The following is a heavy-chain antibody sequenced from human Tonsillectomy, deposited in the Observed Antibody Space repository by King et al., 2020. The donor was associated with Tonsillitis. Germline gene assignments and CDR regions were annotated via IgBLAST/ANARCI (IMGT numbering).Heavy chain of an antibody. CDR3: AKDLDNNDILTGQIL. Sequence: QLVQSGGGLVQPWGSLRLSCAASGFTFSSYAMNWVRQAPGKGLEWVSAISDSGDTTYYADSVRGRFTVSRDNSKNTLFLQMNSLRAKDTAVYYCAKDLDNNDILTGQILWGLGTLVTVSA. J-gene: IGHJ4*02. D-gene: IGHD3-9*01. V-gene: IGHV3-23*04. CDR1: GFTFSSYA. CDR2: ISDSGDTT.